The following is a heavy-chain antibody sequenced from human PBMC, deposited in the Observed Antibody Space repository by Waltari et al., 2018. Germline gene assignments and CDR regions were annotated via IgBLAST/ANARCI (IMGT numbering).Heavy chain of an antibody. D-gene: IGHD6-13*01. V-gene: IGHV4-34*01. J-gene: IGHJ5*02. Sequence: QVQLQQWGAGLLKPSETLSLTCAVYGGSFSGYYWSWIRQPPGKGLEWIGEINQSRNTNANPPQKSGVTISVDTAKNQFSLKLSSVTAADTAVYYCARGGGGVAAAVWFDPWGQGTLVTVSS. CDR2: INQSRNT. CDR3: ARGGGGVAAAVWFDP. CDR1: GGSFSGYY.